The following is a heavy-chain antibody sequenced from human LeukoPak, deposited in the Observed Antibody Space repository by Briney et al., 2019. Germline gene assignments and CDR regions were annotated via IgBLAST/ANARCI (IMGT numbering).Heavy chain of an antibody. Sequence: PSETLFLTCIVSGGSISSYYWSWIRQPAGKGLGWIGRIYTSGSTNYTPSLKSRVTMSVDTSKNQFSLKLSSVTAADTAVYYCARESIVVVPGWVDPWGQGTLVTVSS. D-gene: IGHD2-2*01. V-gene: IGHV4-4*07. CDR3: ARESIVVVPGWVDP. CDR1: GGSISSYY. CDR2: IYTSGST. J-gene: IGHJ5*02.